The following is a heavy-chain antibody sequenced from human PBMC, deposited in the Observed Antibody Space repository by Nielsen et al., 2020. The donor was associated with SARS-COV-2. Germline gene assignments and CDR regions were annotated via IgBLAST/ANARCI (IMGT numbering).Heavy chain of an antibody. CDR3: ASSVTVTSEFDY. V-gene: IGHV1-46*01. CDR1: GYTFTGYY. J-gene: IGHJ4*02. CDR2: INPSGGST. Sequence: ASVKVSCKASGYTFTGYYMHWVRQAPGQGLEWMGVINPSGGSTSYAQKFQGRVTMTRDTSTSTVYMELSSLRSEDTAVYYCASSVTVTSEFDYWGQGTLVTVSS. D-gene: IGHD4-17*01.